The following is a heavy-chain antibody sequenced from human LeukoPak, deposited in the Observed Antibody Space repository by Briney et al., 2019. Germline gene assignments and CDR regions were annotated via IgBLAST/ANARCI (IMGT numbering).Heavy chain of an antibody. D-gene: IGHD3-22*01. V-gene: IGHV4-34*01. CDR2: IYHSGNT. CDR1: GGSFSGYY. Sequence: PSETLSLTCAVYGGSFSGYYWSWIRQPPGKGLEWIGEIYHSGNTNYNPSLKSRVTMSVDKSKNQFSLTLTSVTAADTAVYYCAREHYYDSTAYLDWGQGTLVSVSS. CDR3: AREHYYDSTAYLD. J-gene: IGHJ4*02.